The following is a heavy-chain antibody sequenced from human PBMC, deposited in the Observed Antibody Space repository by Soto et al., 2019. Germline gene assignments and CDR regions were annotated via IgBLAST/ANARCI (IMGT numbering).Heavy chain of an antibody. D-gene: IGHD3-3*01. CDR3: ARDVREWPRGYYYYYGMDV. J-gene: IGHJ6*02. CDR2: ISYDGSNE. CDR1: GFSFSNYG. V-gene: IGHV3-30*03. Sequence: QVQLVESGGGVVQPGRSLRLSCAASGFSFSNYGMHWVRQAPGKGLEWVAVISYDGSNENYADSVKGRFTISRDNSKNTLFLQMNSLRYDDTAVYCCARDVREWPRGYYYYYGMDVWGLGTTVTVSS.